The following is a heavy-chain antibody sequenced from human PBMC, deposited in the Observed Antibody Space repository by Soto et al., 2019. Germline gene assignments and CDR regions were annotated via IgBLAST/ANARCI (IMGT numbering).Heavy chain of an antibody. J-gene: IGHJ4*02. CDR2: IKGDGSEI. CDR3: ARVGQYCSGTICIAYYLES. V-gene: IGHV3-7*01. CDR1: GFTFSSSW. D-gene: IGHD2-2*01. Sequence: GGSLRLSCAASGFTFSSSWMTWVRQAPGKGLEWVANIKGDGSEIYSLDSVKGRFTISRDNAKNSLYLQVNSLRAEDTAVYYCARVGQYCSGTICIAYYLESWGQGTLVTVSS.